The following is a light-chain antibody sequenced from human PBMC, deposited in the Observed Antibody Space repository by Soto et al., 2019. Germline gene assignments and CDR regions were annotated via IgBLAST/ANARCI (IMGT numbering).Light chain of an antibody. CDR1: QSISSY. CDR3: QQYNSYSYT. Sequence: DIQMTQSPSTLSASVGDRVTIACRASQSISSYLAWYQQKPGKAPNLLIYKASNLASGVPSRFTGGGSGTDFTLTINRRKPDDSATYFCQQYNSYSYTFGQGTKLEIK. CDR2: KAS. V-gene: IGKV1-5*03. J-gene: IGKJ2*01.